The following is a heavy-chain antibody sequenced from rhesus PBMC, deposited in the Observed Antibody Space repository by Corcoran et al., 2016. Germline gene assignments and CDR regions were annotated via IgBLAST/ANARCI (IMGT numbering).Heavy chain of an antibody. CDR2: IYGSGSSP. Sequence: QVQLQESGPGLVKPSETLSVTCAVSGGSISRSYWSWIRQAPGKGLEWSGYIYGSGSSPNYNPSLKSLVALSVDTSKNQLSLKLSSVTAADTAVYYCASEPGIEYCTTTYCSSGYFEVWGQGALVTVSS. CDR1: GGSISRSY. D-gene: IGHD2-15*01. CDR3: ASEPGIEYCTTTYCSSGYFEV. J-gene: IGHJ1*01. V-gene: IGHV4-169*02.